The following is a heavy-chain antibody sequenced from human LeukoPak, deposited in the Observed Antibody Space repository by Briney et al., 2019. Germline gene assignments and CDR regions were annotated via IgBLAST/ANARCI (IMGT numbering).Heavy chain of an antibody. CDR3: ARGGGDYGDLYFDY. CDR2: ISAYNGNT. J-gene: IGHJ4*02. V-gene: IGHV1-18*01. D-gene: IGHD4-17*01. Sequence: GASVKVSCKASGYTSTSYGISWVRQAPGQGLEWMGWISAYNGNTNYAQKLQGRVTMTTDTSTSTACMELRSLRSDDTAVYYCARGGGDYGDLYFDYWGQGTLVTVSS. CDR1: GYTSTSYG.